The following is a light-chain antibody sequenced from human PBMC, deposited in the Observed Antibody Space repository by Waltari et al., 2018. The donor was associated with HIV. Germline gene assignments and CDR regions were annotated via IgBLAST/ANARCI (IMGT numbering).Light chain of an antibody. Sequence: SYELTQPLSVSVALGQTAYITCGGNNIENKVVHWYQQKPGQAPDLVIYRDSNRPSGIRMRFAGSKSGSTATRTISRAQAGDEGDYDCQVWDSSTGVVVGGTNLTVL. J-gene: IGLJ2*01. CDR2: RDS. V-gene: IGLV3-9*01. CDR1: NIENKV. CDR3: QVWDSSTGV.